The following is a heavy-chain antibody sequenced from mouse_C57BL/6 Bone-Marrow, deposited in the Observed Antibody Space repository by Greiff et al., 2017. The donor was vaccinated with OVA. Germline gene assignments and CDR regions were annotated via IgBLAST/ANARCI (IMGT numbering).Heavy chain of an antibody. J-gene: IGHJ4*01. Sequence: VQLQQSGAELVKPGASVKLSCTASGFNIKDYYMHWVKQRTEQGLEWIGRIDPEDGETKYAPKFQGKATITADTSSNTADLQLSSLTSEDTAVYYCARSGTGTGAMDYWGQGTSVTVSS. CDR2: IDPEDGET. CDR1: GFNIKDYY. CDR3: ARSGTGTGAMDY. V-gene: IGHV14-2*01. D-gene: IGHD4-1*01.